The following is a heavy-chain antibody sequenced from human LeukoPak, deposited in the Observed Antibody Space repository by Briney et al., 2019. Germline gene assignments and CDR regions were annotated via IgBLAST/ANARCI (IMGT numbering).Heavy chain of an antibody. V-gene: IGHV4-34*01. CDR1: GESFSGHY. D-gene: IGHD1-26*01. J-gene: IGHJ4*02. Sequence: SETLSLTCAVYGESFSGHYWSWIRQPLGKGLEWIGEINNSGSTSRNPSLKSRVTISADTSKNQFSLKLSSVTAADTAVYYCARDGGSYFGSPNFDYWGQGTLVTVSS. CDR2: INNSGST. CDR3: ARDGGSYFGSPNFDY.